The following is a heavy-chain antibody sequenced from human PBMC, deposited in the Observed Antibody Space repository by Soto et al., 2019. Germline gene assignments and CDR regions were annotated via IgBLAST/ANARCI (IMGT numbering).Heavy chain of an antibody. J-gene: IGHJ3*02. V-gene: IGHV4-34*01. CDR1: AGSFSGYY. Sequence: PSQTRSLTWVVDAGSFSGYYWSWIRHPAGRGLEWIGENNHSGSTNYNPSLKSRVTISVDTSKNQFSLKLSSVTAADTAVYYCASADYDILTESAFDIWGQGTMVTVSS. D-gene: IGHD3-9*01. CDR2: NNHSGST. CDR3: ASADYDILTESAFDI.